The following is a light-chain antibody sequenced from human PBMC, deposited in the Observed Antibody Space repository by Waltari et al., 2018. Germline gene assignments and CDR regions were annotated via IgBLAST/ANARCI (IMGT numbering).Light chain of an antibody. CDR3: QHYVRLPVT. V-gene: IGKV3-20*01. Sequence: DIVLTQFPGTLYLSAGERATLSCRASPSIGKYLAWYQLRPGQAPRLLIYDAYIRAAGIPDRFSGSGSGTDFSLTISRLEPDDFAMYYCQHYVRLPVTFGQGTKVEIK. CDR2: DAY. J-gene: IGKJ1*01. CDR1: PSIGKY.